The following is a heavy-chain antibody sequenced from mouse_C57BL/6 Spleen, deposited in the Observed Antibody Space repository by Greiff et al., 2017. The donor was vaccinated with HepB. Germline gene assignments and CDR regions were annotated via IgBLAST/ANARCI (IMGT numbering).Heavy chain of an antibody. V-gene: IGHV1-55*01. Sequence: QVQLQQPGAELVKPGASVKMSCKASGYTFTSYWITWVKQRPGQGLEWIGDNYPGSGSTNYNEKFKSKATLTVDTSSSTAYMQLSSLTSEDSAVYYCAREFLLRSGYAMDYWGQGTSVTVSS. J-gene: IGHJ4*01. CDR3: AREFLLRSGYAMDY. CDR2: NYPGSGST. D-gene: IGHD1-1*01. CDR1: GYTFTSYW.